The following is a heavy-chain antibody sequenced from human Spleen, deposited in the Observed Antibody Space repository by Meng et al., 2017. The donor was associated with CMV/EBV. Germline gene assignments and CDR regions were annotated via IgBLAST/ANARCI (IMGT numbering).Heavy chain of an antibody. J-gene: IGHJ4*02. CDR3: AKVTGYNWILY. V-gene: IGHV3-23*01. CDR1: GFTFSSYE. D-gene: IGHD1-1*01. CDR2: ISGSGGST. Sequence: GESLKISCAASGFTFSSYEMNWVRQAPGKGLEWVSAISGSGGSTYYADSVKGRFTISRDNSKNTLYLQMNSLRAEDTAVYYCAKVTGYNWILYWGQGTLVTVSS.